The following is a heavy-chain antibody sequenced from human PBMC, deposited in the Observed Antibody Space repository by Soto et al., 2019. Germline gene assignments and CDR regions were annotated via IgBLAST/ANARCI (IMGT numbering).Heavy chain of an antibody. V-gene: IGHV1-18*01. J-gene: IGHJ4*02. Sequence: GASVKVSCKASGYTFTSYGISWVRQAPGQGLEWMGWISAYNGNTNYAQKLQGRVTMTTDTPTSTAYMELRSLRSDDTAVYYCAHHYYDSSGYYFDYWGQGTLVTVSS. D-gene: IGHD3-22*01. CDR3: AHHYYDSSGYYFDY. CDR2: ISAYNGNT. CDR1: GYTFTSYG.